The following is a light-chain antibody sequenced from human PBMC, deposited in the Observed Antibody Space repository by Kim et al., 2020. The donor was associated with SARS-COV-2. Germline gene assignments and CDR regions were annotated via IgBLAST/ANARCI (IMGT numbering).Light chain of an antibody. CDR1: YSNIGRNT. Sequence: QAVVTQPPSASGTPGQRVTISCSGSYSNIGRNTINWYQQLPGTAPKLLIYSNNERPSGVPDRFSGSKSGTSASLAISGLLSGDEADYYCAAWDDSLSGPVFGGGTQLTVL. V-gene: IGLV1-44*01. CDR3: AAWDDSLSGPV. J-gene: IGLJ3*02. CDR2: SNN.